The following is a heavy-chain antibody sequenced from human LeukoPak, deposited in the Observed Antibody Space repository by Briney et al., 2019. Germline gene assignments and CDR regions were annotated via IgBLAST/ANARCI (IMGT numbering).Heavy chain of an antibody. CDR2: ISSSSRYI. V-gene: IGHV3-21*01. Sequence: GSLRLSCTASGFTFSSDSINWVRQAPGKGLEWISFISSSSRYIYYADSVKGRFTVSRDNAKNSSYLQINSLRADDTALYYCARGMTASAFDYWGQGTPVTVSS. J-gene: IGHJ4*02. CDR1: GFTFSSDS. CDR3: ARGMTASAFDY. D-gene: IGHD5-18*01.